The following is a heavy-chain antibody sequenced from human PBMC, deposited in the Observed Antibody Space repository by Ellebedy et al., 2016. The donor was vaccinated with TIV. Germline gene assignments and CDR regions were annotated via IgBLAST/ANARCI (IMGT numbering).Heavy chain of an antibody. CDR3: ARLRGDCSSTSCYTWGYYFDY. D-gene: IGHD2-2*02. CDR1: GGSISSGDYY. V-gene: IGHV4-30-4*01. J-gene: IGHJ4*02. CDR2: IYYSGST. Sequence: SETLSLTXTVSGGSISSGDYYWSWIRQPPGKGLEWIGYIYYSGSTYYNPSLKSRVTISVDTSKNQFSLKLSSVTAADTAVYYCARLRGDCSSTSCYTWGYYFDYWGQGTLVSVSS.